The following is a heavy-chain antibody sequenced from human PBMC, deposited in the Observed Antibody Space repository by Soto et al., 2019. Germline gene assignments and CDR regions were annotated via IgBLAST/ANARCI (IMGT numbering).Heavy chain of an antibody. CDR3: ARGEVSHNWSLDD. V-gene: IGHV4-30-2*01. CDR2: IYHSGST. D-gene: IGHD1-20*01. J-gene: IGHJ4*02. Sequence: SETLSLTCAVSGGSISSGGYSWSWIRQPPGKGLEWIGYIYHSGSTYYNPSLKSRVTISVDRSKNQFSLKLSSVTAADTAVYYCARGEVSHNWSLDDWGQGTLVTVSS. CDR1: GGSISSGGYS.